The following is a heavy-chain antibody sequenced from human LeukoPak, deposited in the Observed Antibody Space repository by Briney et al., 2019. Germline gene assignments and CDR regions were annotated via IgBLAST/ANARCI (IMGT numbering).Heavy chain of an antibody. CDR2: IYPGDSDT. CDR3: AIRTRRTDYGGNSGNAFDI. Sequence: GESLKISCKGSGYSFTSYWIGWARQMPGKGLEWMGIIYPGDSDTRYSPSFQGQVTISADKSISTAYLQWSSLKASDTAMYYCAIRTRRTDYGGNSGNAFDIWGQGTMVTVSS. V-gene: IGHV5-51*01. CDR1: GYSFTSYW. J-gene: IGHJ3*02. D-gene: IGHD4-23*01.